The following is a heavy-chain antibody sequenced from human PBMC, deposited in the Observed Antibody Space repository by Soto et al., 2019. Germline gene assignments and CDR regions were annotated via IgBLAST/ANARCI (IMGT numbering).Heavy chain of an antibody. D-gene: IGHD6-13*01. V-gene: IGHV3-23*01. CDR2: ISGSGGST. Sequence: RGSLRVSCASSILTFSNYAMSWVGQAPGKGLEWVSAISGSGGSTYYADSVKGRFTISRDNSKNTLSLQMNSLRAEDTAVYYCAKGENAAVLYGMDVWGQRTTVTVSS. CDR3: AKGENAAVLYGMDV. CDR1: ILTFSNYA. J-gene: IGHJ6*02.